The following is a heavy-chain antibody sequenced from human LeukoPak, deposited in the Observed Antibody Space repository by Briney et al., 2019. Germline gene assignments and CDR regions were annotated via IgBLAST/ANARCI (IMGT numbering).Heavy chain of an antibody. V-gene: IGHV3-33*01. CDR1: GFTFSIYG. CDR3: ARAYCSGGSCRPFYYYYGMDV. CDR2: IWNDGSNK. D-gene: IGHD2-15*01. Sequence: PGGSLRLSCAASGFTFSIYGMHWVRQAPGKGLEWVAVIWNDGSNKYYADSVKGRFTISRDNSKNTLYLQMGSLRAEDMAVYYCARAYCSGGSCRPFYYYYGMDVWGQGTTVTVSS. J-gene: IGHJ6*02.